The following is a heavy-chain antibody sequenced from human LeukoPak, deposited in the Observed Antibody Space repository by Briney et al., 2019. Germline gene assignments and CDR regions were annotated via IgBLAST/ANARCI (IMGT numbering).Heavy chain of an antibody. Sequence: PGGSLRLSCAASGFTFSSCSMNWVRQAPGKGLEWVAYIRSNGATIYYADSVKGRFTLSRDNAKNSLYLQMNSLRAEDTAVYYCARAGLGAAADVWGQGTLVTVSS. CDR2: IRSNGATI. V-gene: IGHV3-48*01. CDR1: GFTFSSCS. J-gene: IGHJ4*02. D-gene: IGHD6-13*01. CDR3: ARAGLGAAADV.